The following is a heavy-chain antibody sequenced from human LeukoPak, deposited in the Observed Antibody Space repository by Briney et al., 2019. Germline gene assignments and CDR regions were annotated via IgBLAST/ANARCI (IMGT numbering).Heavy chain of an antibody. CDR3: AKDISDYDGWTFDY. V-gene: IGHV3-43D*03. CDR2: ISWDGGST. J-gene: IGHJ4*02. D-gene: IGHD3-3*01. CDR1: GFTFDDYA. Sequence: GGSLRLSCAASGFTFDDYAMHWVRQAPGKGLEWVSLISWDGGSTYYADSVKGRFTISRDNSKNSLYLQMNSLRAEDTALYYCAKDISDYDGWTFDYWGQGTLVTVSS.